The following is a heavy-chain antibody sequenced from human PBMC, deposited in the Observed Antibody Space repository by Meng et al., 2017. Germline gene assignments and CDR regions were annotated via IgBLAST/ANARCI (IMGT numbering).Heavy chain of an antibody. V-gene: IGHV6-1*01. Sequence: HQHGPAQLNPRQPLSLTCAISGDSVPSNRPGWNWIRLSPSRGLEWLGRTYYRSKWYYDYAISVKDRMSVNADTSKNQFSLQLNSVTPEDTAAYYCAREVGTSRPFEYWGQGTLVTVSS. CDR3: AREVGTSRPFEY. D-gene: IGHD1-26*01. CDR1: GDSVPSNRPG. CDR2: TYYRSKWYY. J-gene: IGHJ4*02.